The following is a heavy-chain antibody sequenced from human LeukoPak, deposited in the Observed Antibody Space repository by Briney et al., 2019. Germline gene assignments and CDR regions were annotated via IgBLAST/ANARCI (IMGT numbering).Heavy chain of an antibody. Sequence: GGSLRLSCAASGFTFSSYAMSWVRQAPGKGLEWVSLIGGSGVNTDYGDSVKGRFTISRDNSKNTMYLQMNSLRAEDTAVYYCAKSASSNWDWFDPWGQGTLVTVSS. D-gene: IGHD1-1*01. CDR3: AKSASSNWDWFDP. J-gene: IGHJ5*02. CDR2: IGGSGVNT. CDR1: GFTFSSYA. V-gene: IGHV3-23*01.